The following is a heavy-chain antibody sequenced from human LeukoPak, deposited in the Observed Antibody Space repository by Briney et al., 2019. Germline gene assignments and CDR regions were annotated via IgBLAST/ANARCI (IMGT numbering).Heavy chain of an antibody. CDR3: ATGASAIYSSGVVFDY. V-gene: IGHV3-74*01. CDR1: GFSISDYW. Sequence: GGSLRLSCAASGFSISDYWMHWVRQAPRKGLVWVSRINSDGSSTNYADSMKGRFTISRDNAKNTVYLQLNSLRAEDTAFYYCATGASAIYSSGVVFDYWGQGTLVTVSS. J-gene: IGHJ4*02. CDR2: INSDGSST. D-gene: IGHD6-19*01.